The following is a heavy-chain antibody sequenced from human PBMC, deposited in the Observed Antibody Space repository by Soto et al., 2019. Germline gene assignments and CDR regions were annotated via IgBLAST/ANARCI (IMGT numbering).Heavy chain of an antibody. CDR1: GFTFSSYG. Sequence: GGSLRLSCAASGFTFSSYGMHWVRQAPGKGLEWVAVIWYDGSNKYYANSVKGRFTIYRDNSKNTLYLQMNSLIAEDTAVYYCAKDHGDNWNDGVFDYWGQGTLVTVSS. V-gene: IGHV3-33*06. CDR2: IWYDGSNK. D-gene: IGHD1-20*01. J-gene: IGHJ4*02. CDR3: AKDHGDNWNDGVFDY.